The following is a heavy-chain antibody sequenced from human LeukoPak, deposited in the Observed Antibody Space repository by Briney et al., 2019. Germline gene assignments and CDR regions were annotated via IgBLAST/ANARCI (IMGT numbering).Heavy chain of an antibody. CDR1: GFTFSSYA. J-gene: IGHJ4*02. D-gene: IGHD3-22*01. V-gene: IGHV3-48*04. CDR2: ISSSGSTI. Sequence: GGSLRLSCAASGFTFSSYAMSWARQAPGKGLEWVSYISSSGSTIYYADSVKGRFTISRDNAKNSLYLQMNSLRAEDTAVYYCARDHDSSVRGFDYWGQGTLVTVSS. CDR3: ARDHDSSVRGFDY.